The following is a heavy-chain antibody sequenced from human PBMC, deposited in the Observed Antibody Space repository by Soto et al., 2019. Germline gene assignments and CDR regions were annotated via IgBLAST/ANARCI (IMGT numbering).Heavy chain of an antibody. J-gene: IGHJ4*02. D-gene: IGHD4-4*01. CDR1: GGSFSGYY. V-gene: IGHV4-34*01. CDR2: INHSGST. Sequence: QVQLQQWGAGLLKPSETLSLTCAVYGGSFSGYYWSWIRQPPGKGLEWIGEINHSGSTNYNPSHKRRVTLSVETSKKQFFLKLRAVTAADTAVYFCARKFRPWVTTSYFDYWGQGTLVTVSS. CDR3: ARKFRPWVTTSYFDY.